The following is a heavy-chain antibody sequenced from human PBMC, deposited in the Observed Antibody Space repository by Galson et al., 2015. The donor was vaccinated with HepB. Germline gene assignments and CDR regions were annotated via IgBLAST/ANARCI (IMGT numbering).Heavy chain of an antibody. J-gene: IGHJ4*02. CDR3: ATGIRMSGRFGW. V-gene: IGHV1-24*01. D-gene: IGHD5-18*01. CDR1: GYTLTELS. CDR2: FDPEDGET. Sequence: SVKVSCKVSGYTLTELSMHWVRQAPGKGLEWMGGFDPEDGETIYAQKFQGRVTMTEDTSTDTAYMELSSLRSEDTAVYYCATGIRMSGRFGWWGQGTLVTVSS.